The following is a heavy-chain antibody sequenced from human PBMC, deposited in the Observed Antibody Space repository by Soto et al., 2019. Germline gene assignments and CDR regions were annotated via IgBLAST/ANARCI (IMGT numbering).Heavy chain of an antibody. CDR1: GFTVSSNY. CDR3: ARDRVESGYPEYFQH. V-gene: IGHV3-53*01. D-gene: IGHD3-22*01. CDR2: IYSGGST. Sequence: EVQLVESGGGLIQPGGSLRLSCAASGFTVSSNYMSWVRQAPGKGLEWVSVIYSGGSTYYADYVKGRFTISRDNSKNTLYLQMNSLRAEDTVVYYCARDRVESGYPEYFQHWGQGTVVTVSS. J-gene: IGHJ1*01.